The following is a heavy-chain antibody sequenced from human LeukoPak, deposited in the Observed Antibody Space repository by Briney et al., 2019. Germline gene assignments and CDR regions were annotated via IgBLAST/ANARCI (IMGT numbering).Heavy chain of an antibody. Sequence: PSETLSLTCTVSGVSISTYSWSWIRQPPGKGLEWIGYISYSGSTSYNPSLRSRVTISVDTSKNQFSLKLSSVTAGDTAVYYCATDGNFDLWGRGTLVTVSS. CDR2: ISYSGST. D-gene: IGHD1-26*01. CDR1: GVSISTYS. CDR3: ATDGNFDL. V-gene: IGHV4-59*01. J-gene: IGHJ2*01.